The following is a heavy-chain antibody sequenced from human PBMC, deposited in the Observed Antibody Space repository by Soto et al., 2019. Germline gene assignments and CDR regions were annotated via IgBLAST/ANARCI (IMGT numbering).Heavy chain of an antibody. J-gene: IGHJ4*02. CDR1: GYTLTELS. CDR2: INAGNGNT. Sequence: GASVKVSCKVSGYTLTELSMHWVRQAPGQRLEWMGWINAGNGNTKYSQKFQGRVTITRDTSASTAYMELSSLRSEDTAVYYCARDQWAPNYDYVWGSYTEYYFDYWGQGTLVTVSS. CDR3: ARDQWAPNYDYVWGSYTEYYFDY. V-gene: IGHV1-3*01. D-gene: IGHD3-16*01.